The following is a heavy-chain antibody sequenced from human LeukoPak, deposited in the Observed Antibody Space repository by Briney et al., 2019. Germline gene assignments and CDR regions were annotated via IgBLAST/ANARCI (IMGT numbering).Heavy chain of an antibody. D-gene: IGHD2-15*01. V-gene: IGHV4-39*01. CDR2: IYGST. CDR3: ARTSSWRSTAPFAY. CDR1: GGSISSNSYY. Sequence: PSETLSLTCTVSGGSISSNSYYWGWIRQPPGKGLEWIGSIYGSTYYNPSLKSRVTISVDTSKNQFSLKLSSVTAVDTAVYYCARTSSWRSTAPFAYWGQGTLVTVSS. J-gene: IGHJ4*02.